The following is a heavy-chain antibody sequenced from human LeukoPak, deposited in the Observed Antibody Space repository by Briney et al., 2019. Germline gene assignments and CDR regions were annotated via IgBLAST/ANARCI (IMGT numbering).Heavy chain of an antibody. Sequence: PSETLSLTCTVSGGSISSYYWSWIRQPPGKGLEWIGYIYYSGSTNYNPSLKSRVTISVDTSKNQFSLKLSSVTAADTAVYYCARGGSGWIYYFDYWGQGTLVTASS. CDR2: IYYSGST. CDR3: ARGGSGWIYYFDY. V-gene: IGHV4-59*01. D-gene: IGHD6-19*01. CDR1: GGSISSYY. J-gene: IGHJ4*02.